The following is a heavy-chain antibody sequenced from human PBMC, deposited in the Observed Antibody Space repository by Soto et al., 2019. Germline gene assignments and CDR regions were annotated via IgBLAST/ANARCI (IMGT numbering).Heavy chain of an antibody. CDR1: GYTFTSYG. CDR3: AGPSYGDYFKSIYYYGMDV. V-gene: IGHV1-18*01. D-gene: IGHD4-17*01. CDR2: ISAYNGNT. Sequence: GASVKVSCKASGYTFTSYGISWVRQAPGQGLEWMGWISAYNGNTNYAQKLQGRVTMTTDTSTSTAYMELRSLRSDDTAVYYCAGPSYGDYFKSIYYYGMDVWGQGTTVTVSS. J-gene: IGHJ6*02.